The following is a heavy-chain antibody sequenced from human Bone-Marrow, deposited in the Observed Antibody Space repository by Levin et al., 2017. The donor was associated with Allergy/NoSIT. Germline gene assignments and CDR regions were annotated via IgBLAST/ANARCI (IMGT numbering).Heavy chain of an antibody. CDR1: GLSFGDYG. Sequence: GGSLRLSCAASGLSFGDYGMHWVRQAPDSGLEWVTLITSDGSNIFYADSVKGRFVVSRDNSRNLLYLQLNSLRPEDAGVYYCASRGSFDHWGQGTPVTVSS. V-gene: IGHV3-30*03. CDR2: ITSDGSNI. CDR3: ASRGSFDH. J-gene: IGHJ4*02. D-gene: IGHD3-10*01.